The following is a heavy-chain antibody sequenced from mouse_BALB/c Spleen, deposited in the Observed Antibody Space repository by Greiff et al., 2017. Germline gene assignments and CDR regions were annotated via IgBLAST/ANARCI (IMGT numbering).Heavy chain of an antibody. J-gene: IGHJ1*01. CDR3: ARGDYGNPDWYFDV. D-gene: IGHD2-1*01. CDR1: GFTFSSFG. CDR2: ISSGSSTI. Sequence: EVKLMESGGGLVQPGGSRKLSCAASGFTFSSFGMHWVRQAPEKGLEWVAYISSGSSTIYYADTVKGRFTISRDNPKNTLFLQMTSLRSEDTAMYYCARGDYGNPDWYFDVWGAGTTVTVSS. V-gene: IGHV5-17*02.